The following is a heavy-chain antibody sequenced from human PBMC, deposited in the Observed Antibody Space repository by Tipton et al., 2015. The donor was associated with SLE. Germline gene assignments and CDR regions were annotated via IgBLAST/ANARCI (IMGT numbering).Heavy chain of an antibody. Sequence: QLVQSGAEVKKPGASVKVSCEASGYTFTAYYIHWVRQAPGQGLEWMGWINPNSGGTNYAQSFQGRVTMTGDTSITTAYMELSRLRSDDTAVYYCALREGWGVNYFDYWGQGTLVTVSS. CDR2: INPNSGGT. CDR1: GYTFTAYY. D-gene: IGHD3-10*01. V-gene: IGHV1-2*02. J-gene: IGHJ4*02. CDR3: ALREGWGVNYFDY.